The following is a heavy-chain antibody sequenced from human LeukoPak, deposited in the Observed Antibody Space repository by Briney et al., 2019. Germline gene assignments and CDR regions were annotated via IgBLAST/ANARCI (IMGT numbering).Heavy chain of an antibody. CDR3: ATSPPVAGTPFYFDY. D-gene: IGHD6-19*01. CDR2: INHSGST. V-gene: IGHV4-34*01. J-gene: IGHJ4*02. Sequence: SETLSLTCAVYGGSFSGYYWSWIRQPPGKGLEWIGEINHSGSTNYNPSLKSRVTISVDTSKNQFSLKLSSVTAAVTAVYYCATSPPVAGTPFYFDYWGQGTLVTVSS. CDR1: GGSFSGYY.